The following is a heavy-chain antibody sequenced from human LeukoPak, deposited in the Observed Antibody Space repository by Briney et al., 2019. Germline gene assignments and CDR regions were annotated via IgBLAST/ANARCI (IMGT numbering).Heavy chain of an antibody. V-gene: IGHV4-34*01. D-gene: IGHD2-15*01. CDR1: GGSISVYY. Sequence: SETLSLTCTVSGGSISVYYWSWIRQPPGKGLEWIGEINHSGSTNYNPSLKSRVTISVDTSKNQFSLKLSSVTAADTAVYYCARCYVWFDPWGQGTLVTVSS. J-gene: IGHJ5*02. CDR3: ARCYVWFDP. CDR2: INHSGST.